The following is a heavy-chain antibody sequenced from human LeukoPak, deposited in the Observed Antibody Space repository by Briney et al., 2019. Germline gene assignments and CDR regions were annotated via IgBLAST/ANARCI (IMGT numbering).Heavy chain of an antibody. V-gene: IGHV1-3*03. CDR1: GYTFTSYA. Sequence: ASVKVSCKASGYTFTSYAMHWVRQAPGQRLEWMGWINAGNGNTKYSQEFQGRVTITRDTSASTAYMELSSLRSEDMAVYYCARGWNLGYCSSTSCYGSGYWGQGTLVTVSS. CDR2: INAGNGNT. CDR3: ARGWNLGYCSSTSCYGSGY. J-gene: IGHJ4*02. D-gene: IGHD2-2*01.